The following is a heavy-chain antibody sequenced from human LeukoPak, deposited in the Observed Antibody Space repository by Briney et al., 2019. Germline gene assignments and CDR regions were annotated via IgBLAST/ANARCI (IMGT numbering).Heavy chain of an antibody. CDR1: GYTFTGYG. D-gene: IGHD4-17*01. J-gene: IGHJ1*01. V-gene: IGHV1-18*01. Sequence: ASVKVSCKASGYTFTGYGISWVRQAPGQGLEWMGWISAYNGNTNYAQKLQGRVTMTTDTSTSTAYMELRSLRSDDTAVYYCARDPTVTSAEYFQHWGQGTLVTVSS. CDR2: ISAYNGNT. CDR3: ARDPTVTSAEYFQH.